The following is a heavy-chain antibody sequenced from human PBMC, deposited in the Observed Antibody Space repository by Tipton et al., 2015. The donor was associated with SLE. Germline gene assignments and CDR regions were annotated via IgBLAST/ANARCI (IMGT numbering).Heavy chain of an antibody. CDR1: GDSISSDSHY. CDR3: ARIRITMEVVVRDAFDI. J-gene: IGHJ3*02. CDR2: IYYSGTT. Sequence: GLVKPSETLSLTCTASGDSISSDSHYWGWIRQPPGEGLEWIGCIYYSGTTFYNPSLKSRVTISVDTSKNQFSLTLRSVTAADTAVYYCARIRITMEVVVRDAFDIWGQGTMVTVSS. V-gene: IGHV4-39*01. D-gene: IGHD3-22*01.